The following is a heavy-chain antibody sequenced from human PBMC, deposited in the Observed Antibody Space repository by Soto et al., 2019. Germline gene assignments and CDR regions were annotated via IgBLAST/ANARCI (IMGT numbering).Heavy chain of an antibody. J-gene: IGHJ6*02. CDR3: AKAMAWAVAGNGGGAYYYYGMDV. D-gene: IGHD6-19*01. V-gene: IGHV3-30*18. CDR1: GFTFSSYG. CDR2: ISYDGSNK. Sequence: QVQLVESGGGVVQPGRSLRLSCAASGFTFSSYGMHWVRQAPGKGLEWVAVISYDGSNKYYADSVKGRFTISRDNSKKTLYLQMNSLGAEDTAVYYCAKAMAWAVAGNGGGAYYYYGMDVWGQGTTVTVSS.